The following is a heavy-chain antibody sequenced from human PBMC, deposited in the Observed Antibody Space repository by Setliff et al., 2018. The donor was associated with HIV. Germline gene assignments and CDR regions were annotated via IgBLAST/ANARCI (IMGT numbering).Heavy chain of an antibody. D-gene: IGHD2-2*01. J-gene: IGHJ3*01. CDR2: IHYTGTT. V-gene: IGHV4-39*07. Sequence: SETLSLTCTVSGGSIGSSDYYWGWIRQPPGKGLEWIGNIHYTGTTHYNPSLKSRVTMSVDTSKNHVSLKLSSVTAADTAVYYCARHNCGTTACYGVVVWGQGTMVTVSS. CDR3: ARHNCGTTACYGVVV. CDR1: GGSIGSSDYY.